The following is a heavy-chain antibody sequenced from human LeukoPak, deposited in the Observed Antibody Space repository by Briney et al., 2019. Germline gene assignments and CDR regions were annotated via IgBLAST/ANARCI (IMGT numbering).Heavy chain of an antibody. CDR2: ISSSSSYI. CDR1: GFSFSSYS. J-gene: IGHJ3*02. Sequence: PGGSLRLSCAASGFSFSSYSMNWVRQAPGKGLEWVSSISSSSSYIYYADSVKGRFTISRDNAKNSLYLQMNSLRAEDTAVYYCARVHCSSTSCYAFDIWGQGTMVTVSS. V-gene: IGHV3-21*01. D-gene: IGHD2-2*01. CDR3: ARVHCSSTSCYAFDI.